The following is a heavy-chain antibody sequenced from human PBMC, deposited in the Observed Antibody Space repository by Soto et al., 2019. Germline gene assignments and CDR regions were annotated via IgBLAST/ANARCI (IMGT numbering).Heavy chain of an antibody. Sequence: QITLKESGPTVVKPTQTLTLTCTFSFFSLDTSGVGVGWIRQPPGKALEWLALIYWDDDKRYNTSLKSRLTISKDTSKNQVGLRMTNMDPVDTATYYCARRPREYSGYLLGGYFDYWGQGTLVTVSS. CDR3: ARRPREYSGYLLGGYFDY. J-gene: IGHJ4*02. D-gene: IGHD5-12*01. CDR2: IYWDDDK. CDR1: FFSLDTSGVG. V-gene: IGHV2-5*02.